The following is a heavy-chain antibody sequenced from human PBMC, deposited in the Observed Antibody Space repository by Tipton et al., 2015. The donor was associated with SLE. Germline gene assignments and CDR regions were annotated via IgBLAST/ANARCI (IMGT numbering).Heavy chain of an antibody. J-gene: IGHJ3*02. CDR2: AYTTGSP. Sequence: TLSLTCNVSVYSISSSHWWGWIRQPAGKGLEWIGRAYTTGSPYYNPSLESRVAISMDTSKNQFSLKLTAVTAADTAVYYCARTLDALDIWGQGTMVTVSS. CDR3: ARTLDALDI. CDR1: VYSISSSHW. V-gene: IGHV4-28*01.